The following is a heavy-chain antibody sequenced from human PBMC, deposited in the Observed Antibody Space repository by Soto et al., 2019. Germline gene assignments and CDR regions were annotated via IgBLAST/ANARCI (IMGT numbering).Heavy chain of an antibody. CDR2: IKSKTDGGTT. CDR1: GFTFTKAW. J-gene: IGHJ4*02. CDR3: AKDAYYYDSSGPI. Sequence: GGSLRLSCAASGFTFTKAWMSWVRQAPGKGLEWVGRIKSKTDGGTTDYAAPVKGRFTISRDDSKNTLYLQMNSLKTEDTAVYYCAKDAYYYDSSGPIWGQGTLVTVSS. V-gene: IGHV3-15*01. D-gene: IGHD3-22*01.